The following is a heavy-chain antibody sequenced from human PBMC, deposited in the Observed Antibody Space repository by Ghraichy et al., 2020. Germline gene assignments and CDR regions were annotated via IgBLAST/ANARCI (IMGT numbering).Heavy chain of an antibody. J-gene: IGHJ6*02. D-gene: IGHD1-14*01. CDR2: ISSSSSYI. CDR3: ARDPRTGVKYYYYGMDV. Sequence: GGSLRLSCAASGFTFSSYSMNWVRQAPGKGLEWVSSISSSSSYIYYADSVKGRFTISRDNAKNSLYLQMNSLRAEDTAVYYCARDPRTGVKYYYYGMDVWGQGTTVTVSS. CDR1: GFTFSSYS. V-gene: IGHV3-21*01.